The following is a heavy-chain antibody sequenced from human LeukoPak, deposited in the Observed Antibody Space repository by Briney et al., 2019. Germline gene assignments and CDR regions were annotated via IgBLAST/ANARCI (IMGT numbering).Heavy chain of an antibody. D-gene: IGHD3-22*01. CDR1: GGSISSGGYY. CDR2: IYYSGST. CDR3: ARVSNDSSGSRLDY. Sequence: SETLSLTCTVSGGSISSGGYYWSWIRQHPGKGLEWIGYIYYSGSTYYNPSLKSRVTISVDTSKNQFSLKLSSVTAADTAVYYCARVSNDSSGSRLDYWGQGTLVTVPS. J-gene: IGHJ4*02. V-gene: IGHV4-31*03.